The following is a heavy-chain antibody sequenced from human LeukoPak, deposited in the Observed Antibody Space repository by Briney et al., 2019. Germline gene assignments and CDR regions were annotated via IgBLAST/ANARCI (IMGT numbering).Heavy chain of an antibody. CDR2: ISSSSSTI. J-gene: IGHJ4*02. D-gene: IGHD2-21*01. Sequence: GGSLRLSCAASGFTFSSYSMNWVRQAPGKGLEWVSYISSSSSTIYYADSVKGRFTISRDNAKNSLYLQMNSLRAEDTAVYYCAKSQGTIATYFDYWGQGSLVTVSS. CDR3: AKSQGTIATYFDY. CDR1: GFTFSSYS. V-gene: IGHV3-48*04.